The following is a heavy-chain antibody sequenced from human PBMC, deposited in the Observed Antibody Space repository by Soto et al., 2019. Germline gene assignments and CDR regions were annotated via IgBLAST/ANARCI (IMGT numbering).Heavy chain of an antibody. Sequence: SETLSLTCTVSGGSISSGGYYWSWIRQPPGKGLEWIGYIYYSGSTYYNPSLKSRVTISVDTSKNQFSLKLSSVTAADTAVYYCATASTIFGVAIPYFDYWGQGTLVTVSS. D-gene: IGHD3-3*01. J-gene: IGHJ4*02. CDR3: ATASTIFGVAIPYFDY. CDR2: IYYSGST. CDR1: GGSISSGGYY. V-gene: IGHV4-30-4*01.